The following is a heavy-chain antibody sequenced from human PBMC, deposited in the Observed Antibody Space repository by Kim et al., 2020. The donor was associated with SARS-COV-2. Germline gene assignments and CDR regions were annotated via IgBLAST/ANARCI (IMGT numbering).Heavy chain of an antibody. CDR1: GYTFTGYY. Sequence: ASVKVSCKASGYTFTGYYIHWVRQAPGEGLEWMGRIRPNSGGTNYAQKFQGRVTMTRDSSINTAYMELSRLRSDDTAVYYCASGVDFTMDYWGQGTLVTVSS. V-gene: IGHV1-2*06. J-gene: IGHJ4*02. CDR2: IRPNSGGT. CDR3: ASGVDFTMDY. D-gene: IGHD3-10*01.